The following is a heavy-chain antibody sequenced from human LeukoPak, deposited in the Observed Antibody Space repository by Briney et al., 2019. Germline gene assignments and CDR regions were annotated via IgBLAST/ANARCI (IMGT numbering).Heavy chain of an antibody. V-gene: IGHV3-30*02. D-gene: IGHD3-22*01. CDR2: IRYDGNNI. J-gene: IGHJ4*02. CDR3: ARGAYYYDSSGYYFLS. Sequence: GGSLRLSCAASGFTFSDYGMHWVRQAPGKGLDWVSFIRYDGNNIYYADSVKGRFTISRDNSNNTLYLQMNSLRPEDTAVYYCARGAYYYDSSGYYFLSWGQGTLVTVSS. CDR1: GFTFSDYG.